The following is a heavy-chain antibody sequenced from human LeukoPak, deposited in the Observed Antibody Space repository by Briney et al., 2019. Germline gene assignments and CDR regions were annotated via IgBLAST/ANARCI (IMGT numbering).Heavy chain of an antibody. D-gene: IGHD3-16*01. CDR2: ISGSGDNT. V-gene: IGHV3-21*01. CDR3: ARVLAESIELWAYFDY. Sequence: GGSLRLSCAASGFTFSSYAMSWVRQAPGKGLEWVSAISGSGDNTYYADSVKGRFTISRDNAKNSLYLQMNSLRAEDTAVYYCARVLAESIELWAYFDYWGQGTLVTVSS. CDR1: GFTFSSYA. J-gene: IGHJ4*02.